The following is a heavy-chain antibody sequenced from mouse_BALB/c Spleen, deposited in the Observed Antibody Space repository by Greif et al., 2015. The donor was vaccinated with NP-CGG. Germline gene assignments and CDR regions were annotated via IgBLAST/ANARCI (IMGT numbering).Heavy chain of an antibody. V-gene: IGHV1-14*01. D-gene: IGHD3-2*01. Sequence: VQLQQSGPELVKPGASVKMSCKASGYTFTSYVMHWVKQKPGQGLEWIGYINPYNDGTKYNEKFKGKATLTSDKSSSTAYMELSSLTSEDSAVYYCARNRDSSGFSYWGQGTLVTVSA. CDR1: GYTFTSYV. CDR3: ARNRDSSGFSY. CDR2: INPYNDGT. J-gene: IGHJ3*01.